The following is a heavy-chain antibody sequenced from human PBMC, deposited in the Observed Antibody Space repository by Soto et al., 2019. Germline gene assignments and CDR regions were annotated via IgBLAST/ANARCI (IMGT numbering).Heavy chain of an antibody. CDR3: SYGAHQYFDY. V-gene: IGHV3-15*07. CDR1: GLTLSDIW. Sequence: GGSLRLSCVVSGLTLSDIWMNWVRQAPGKGLEWVGRIKSKAAGGTTDYAAPVKGRFSISRDDSTNTLFLHINSLRTEDTGVYYCSYGAHQYFDYWGQGALVPVSS. J-gene: IGHJ4*02. D-gene: IGHD4-17*01. CDR2: IKSKAAGGTT.